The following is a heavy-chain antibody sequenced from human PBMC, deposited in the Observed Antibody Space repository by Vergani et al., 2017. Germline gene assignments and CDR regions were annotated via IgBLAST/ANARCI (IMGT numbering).Heavy chain of an antibody. CDR3: ASVRQGLWLNVFYY. Sequence: EVQLVESGGGLVKPGGSLRLSCAASGFTFDDYAMHWVRQAPGKCLAWVSLISWDGGSTYYADSVKGRFTISRDNSKNSLYLQMNSLRAEDTALYYCASVRQGLWLNVFYYWGQGTLVTVSS. D-gene: IGHD5-18*01. CDR2: ISWDGGST. J-gene: IGHJ4*02. V-gene: IGHV3-43D*04. CDR1: GFTFDDYA.